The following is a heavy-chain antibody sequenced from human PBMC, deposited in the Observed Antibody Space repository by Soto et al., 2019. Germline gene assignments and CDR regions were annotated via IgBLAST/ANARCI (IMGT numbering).Heavy chain of an antibody. Sequence: PSETLSLTCTVSGGSISSYYWSWIRQPPGKGLEWIGYIYYSGSTNYNPSLKSRVTISVDTSKNQFSLKLSSVTAADTAVYYCAREWLGMDVWGQGTTVTVSS. CDR1: GGSISSYY. CDR2: IYYSGST. J-gene: IGHJ6*02. V-gene: IGHV4-59*01. CDR3: AREWLGMDV. D-gene: IGHD5-12*01.